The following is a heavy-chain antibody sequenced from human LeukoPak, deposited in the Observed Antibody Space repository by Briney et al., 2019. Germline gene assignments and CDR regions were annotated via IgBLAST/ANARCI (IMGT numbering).Heavy chain of an antibody. V-gene: IGHV1-2*02. CDR2: INPNSGGT. D-gene: IGHD6-19*01. Sequence: ASVKVSCKASGYTFTSYYMHWVRQAPGQGLEWMGWINPNSGGTNYAQKFQGRVTMTRDTSISTAYMELSRLRSDDTAVYYCARSRYSSGLNWFDPWGQGTLVTVSS. CDR1: GYTFTSYY. CDR3: ARSRYSSGLNWFDP. J-gene: IGHJ5*02.